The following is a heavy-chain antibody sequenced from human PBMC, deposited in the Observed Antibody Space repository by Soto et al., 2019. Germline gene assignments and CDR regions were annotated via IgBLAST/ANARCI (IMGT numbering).Heavy chain of an antibody. J-gene: IGHJ4*02. CDR3: AKDSRRWVNCYYFDY. CDR2: ISYDGSNK. V-gene: IGHV3-30*18. CDR1: GFTFSSYG. Sequence: GESLKISCAASGFTFSSYGMHWVRQAPGKGLEWVAVISYDGSNKYYADSVKGRFTISRDNSKNTLYLQMNSLRAEDTAVYYCAKDSRRWVNCYYFDYWGQGTLVTVSS. D-gene: IGHD6-6*01.